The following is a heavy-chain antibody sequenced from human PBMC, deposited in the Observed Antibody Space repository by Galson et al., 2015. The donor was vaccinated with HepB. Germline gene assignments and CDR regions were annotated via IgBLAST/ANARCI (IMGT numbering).Heavy chain of an antibody. J-gene: IGHJ4*02. Sequence: SVKVSCKASGYTFTSYYMRWVRQAPGQGLEWMGWINPNSGGTNYAQKFQGRVTMTRDTSISTAYMELSRLRSDDTAVYYCARVGYSSSWSHTDYWGQGTLVTVSS. D-gene: IGHD6-13*01. CDR1: GYTFTSYY. CDR2: INPNSGGT. CDR3: ARVGYSSSWSHTDY. V-gene: IGHV1-2*02.